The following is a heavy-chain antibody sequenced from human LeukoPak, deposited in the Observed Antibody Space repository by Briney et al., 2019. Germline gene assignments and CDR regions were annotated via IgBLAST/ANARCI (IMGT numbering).Heavy chain of an antibody. J-gene: IGHJ2*01. D-gene: IGHD6-19*01. CDR1: GGSISSYY. CDR3: ARVAVAGRDWYFDL. V-gene: IGHV4-59*01. Sequence: SETLSLTCTVSGGSISSYYWSWIRQPPGKGLEWIWYIYYSGSTNYNPSLKGRVTISVDTSKSQFSLKLSSVTAADTAVYYCARVAVAGRDWYFDLWGRGTLVTVSS. CDR2: IYYSGST.